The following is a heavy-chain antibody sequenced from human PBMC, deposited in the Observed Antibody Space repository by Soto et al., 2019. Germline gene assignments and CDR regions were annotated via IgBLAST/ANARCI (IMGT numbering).Heavy chain of an antibody. CDR3: AKVLRFLEWPRLPDAFDI. CDR1: GFTFSSYA. J-gene: IGHJ3*02. Sequence: TGGSLSLSCAASGFTFSSYAMSWVRQAPGKGLEWVLAISGSGGSTYYADSVKGRFTISRDNSKNTLYLQMNSLRAEDTAVYYCAKVLRFLEWPRLPDAFDIWGQGTMVTVSS. CDR2: ISGSGGST. V-gene: IGHV3-23*01. D-gene: IGHD3-3*01.